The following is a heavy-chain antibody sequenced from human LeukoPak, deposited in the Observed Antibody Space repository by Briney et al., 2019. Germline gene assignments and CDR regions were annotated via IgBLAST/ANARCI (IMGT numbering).Heavy chain of an antibody. CDR2: IWYDGSNK. D-gene: IGHD6-6*01. CDR3: ARLAARPRYNWFDP. V-gene: IGHV3-33*01. CDR1: GFTFSSCG. J-gene: IGHJ5*02. Sequence: GGSLRLSCAASGFTFSSCGMHWVRQAPGKGLEWVAVIWYDGSNKYYADSVKGRFTISRDNSKNTLYLQMNSLRAEDTAVYYCARLAARPRYNWFDPWGQGTLVTVSS.